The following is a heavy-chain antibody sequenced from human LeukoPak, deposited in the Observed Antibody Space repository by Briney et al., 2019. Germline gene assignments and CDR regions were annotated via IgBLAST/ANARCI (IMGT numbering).Heavy chain of an antibody. CDR3: ARAPPPLDSSGFDY. V-gene: IGHV4-59*01. CDR2: IYYSGNT. J-gene: IGHJ4*02. CDR1: GGSISGYY. D-gene: IGHD6-19*01. Sequence: SETLSLTCTVSGGSISGYYWSWIRQPPGKGLEWIGYIYYSGNTNYNPSLKSRVTISLDTSKNQLSLKLRSVTAADTAVYYCARAPPPLDSSGFDYWGQGTLVTVSS.